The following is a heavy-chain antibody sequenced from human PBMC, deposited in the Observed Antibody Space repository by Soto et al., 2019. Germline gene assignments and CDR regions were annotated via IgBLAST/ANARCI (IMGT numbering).Heavy chain of an antibody. D-gene: IGHD3-10*01. CDR3: ASSSMVRGVRGRSDY. V-gene: IGHV4-34*01. CDR1: GGSFSGYY. Sequence: SETLSLTCAVYGGSFSGYYWSWIRQPPGKGLEWIGEINHSGSTNYNPSLKSRVTISVDTSKNQFSLKLSSVTAADTAVYYCASSSMVRGVRGRSDYWGQGTLVTVSS. CDR2: INHSGST. J-gene: IGHJ4*02.